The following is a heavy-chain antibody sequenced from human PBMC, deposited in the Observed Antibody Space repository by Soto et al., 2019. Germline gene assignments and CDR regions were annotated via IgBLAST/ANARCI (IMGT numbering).Heavy chain of an antibody. CDR2: INSGGSST. CDR3: VRAIGHYGMDV. CDR1: GFIFSNCW. D-gene: IGHD3-22*01. V-gene: IGHV3-74*01. J-gene: IGHJ6*02. Sequence: GGSLRLSCVASGFIFSNCWMHWVRQAPGMGLVWVSHINSGGSSTTYADSVKGRFTISRDNAKNTLYLQMNSLRAEDTAVYYCVRAIGHYGMDVWGRGTTVTVSS.